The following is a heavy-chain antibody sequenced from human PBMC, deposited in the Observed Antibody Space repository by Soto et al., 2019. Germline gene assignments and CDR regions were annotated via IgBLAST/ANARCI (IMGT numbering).Heavy chain of an antibody. V-gene: IGHV1-69*02. J-gene: IGHJ4*02. CDR3: ARGAYYYGSGKDY. D-gene: IGHD3-10*01. CDR1: GGTFSSYT. Sequence: QVQLVQSGAEVKKPGSSVKVSCKASGGTFSSYTISWVRQAPGQGLEWMGRIIPILGIANYAQKFQGRVTITADKSTSTAYMALSSLRSEDTAVYYCARGAYYYGSGKDYWGQGTLVTVSS. CDR2: IIPILGIA.